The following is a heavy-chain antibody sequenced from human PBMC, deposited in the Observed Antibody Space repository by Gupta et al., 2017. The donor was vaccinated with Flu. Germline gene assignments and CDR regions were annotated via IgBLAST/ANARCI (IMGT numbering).Heavy chain of an antibody. V-gene: IGHV5-51*01. Sequence: VQLVPSGAEVKKPGESIRNSCQGSGYNFNNYWIARVRQMPGKGLEWVGIINPDDPHTRYRPSLQGQFTISVYKSINTTYLQWTNLKASDTAMYYCTRQYYDGPAFEPNWFDPWGQGTLVTVST. CDR3: TRQYYDGPAFEPNWFDP. J-gene: IGHJ5*02. D-gene: IGHD3-16*01. CDR2: INPDDPHT. CDR1: GYNFNNYW.